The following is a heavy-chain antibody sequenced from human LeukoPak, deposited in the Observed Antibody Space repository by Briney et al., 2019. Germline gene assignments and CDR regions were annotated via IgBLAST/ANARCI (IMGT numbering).Heavy chain of an antibody. V-gene: IGHV1-69*17. CDR3: ARMVVAAGYYYYGMDV. J-gene: IGHJ6*02. Sequence: SVTVSCKASGGTFSSYAMSWVRQAPGEGVEWMGGIIPMVGIANYAQNFQGRVPITADKSTSTAYMELSSLRSEDTAVYYCARMVVAAGYYYYGMDVWGQGTTVTVSS. D-gene: IGHD2-15*01. CDR1: GGTFSSYA. CDR2: IIPMVGIA.